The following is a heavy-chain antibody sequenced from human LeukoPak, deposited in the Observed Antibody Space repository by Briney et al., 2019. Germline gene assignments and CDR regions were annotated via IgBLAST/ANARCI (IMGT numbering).Heavy chain of an antibody. D-gene: IGHD6-6*01. CDR2: ISGSSSYI. J-gene: IGHJ4*02. Sequence: GGSLRLSCAASAFTFSSYSMNWVRQAPGKGLEWVSSISGSSSYIYYADSLKGRFTISRDNAKNSLYLQMSSLRAEDTAVYYCARADSNIAARRIGFDYWGQGTLVTVSS. CDR3: ARADSNIAARRIGFDY. CDR1: AFTFSSYS. V-gene: IGHV3-21*06.